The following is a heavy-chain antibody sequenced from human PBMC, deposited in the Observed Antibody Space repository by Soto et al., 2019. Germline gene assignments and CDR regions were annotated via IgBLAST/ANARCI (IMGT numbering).Heavy chain of an antibody. CDR1: GFTFSSYG. V-gene: IGHV3-30*03. D-gene: IGHD4-17*01. J-gene: IGHJ2*01. CDR2: ISYDGSNK. CDR3: ATDGDYGDWYFDL. Sequence: QVQLVESGGGVVQPGRSLRLSCAASGFTFSSYGMHWVRQAPGKGLEWVAVISYDGSNKYYADSVKGRFTISRDNSKNTLYLQMNSLRAEDTAVYYCATDGDYGDWYFDLWGRGTLVTVSS.